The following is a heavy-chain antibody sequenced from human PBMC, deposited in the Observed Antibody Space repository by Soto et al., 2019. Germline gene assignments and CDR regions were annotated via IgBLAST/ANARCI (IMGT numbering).Heavy chain of an antibody. CDR1: GFTFSSYA. J-gene: IGHJ2*01. D-gene: IGHD7-27*01. Sequence: GGSLRLSCAASGFTFSSYAMSWFRQAPGKGLEWVSVISGSGGSTYYADSVKGRFTISRDNSKNTLYLQMNSLRAEDTAVYYCAKRNWGGWYFDLWGRGTLVTVSS. CDR3: AKRNWGGWYFDL. V-gene: IGHV3-23*01. CDR2: ISGSGGST.